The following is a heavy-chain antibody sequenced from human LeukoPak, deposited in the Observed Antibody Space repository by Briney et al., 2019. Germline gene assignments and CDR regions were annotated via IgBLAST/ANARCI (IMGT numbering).Heavy chain of an antibody. CDR3: ARNIYGDYYYYYYMDV. Sequence: SETLSLTCTVSSGSISSYYWSWIRQPPGKGLEWIGCIYYSGSTNYNPSLKSRVTISVDTSKNQFSLKLSSVTAADTAVYYCARNIYGDYYYYYYMDVWGKGTTVTVSS. J-gene: IGHJ6*03. V-gene: IGHV4-59*01. CDR1: SGSISSYY. CDR2: IYYSGST. D-gene: IGHD4-17*01.